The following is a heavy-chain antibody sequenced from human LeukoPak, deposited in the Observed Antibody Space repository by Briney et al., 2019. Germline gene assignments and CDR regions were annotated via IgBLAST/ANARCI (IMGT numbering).Heavy chain of an antibody. CDR3: ARVWFGELSLYYFDY. D-gene: IGHD3-10*01. V-gene: IGHV4-30-4*01. CDR1: GGSISSGDYY. J-gene: IGHJ4*02. Sequence: AQTLSLTCTVPGGSISSGDYYWSWIRQPPGKGLEWIGYIYYSGSTYYNPSLKSRVTISVDTSKNQFSLKLSSVTAADTAVYYCARVWFGELSLYYFDYWGQGTLVTVSS. CDR2: IYYSGST.